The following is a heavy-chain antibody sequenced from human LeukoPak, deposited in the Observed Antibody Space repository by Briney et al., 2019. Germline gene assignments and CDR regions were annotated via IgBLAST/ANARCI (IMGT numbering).Heavy chain of an antibody. CDR1: GGSISSYY. J-gene: IGHJ2*01. V-gene: IGHV4-59*01. D-gene: IGHD6-13*01. Sequence: PSETLSLTCTVSGGSISSYYWSWIRQPPGKGLEWIGYIYYSGSTNYNPSLKSRVTISVDTSKNQFSLKLSSVTAADTAVYYCARDSIAALPGDWYFDLWGRGTLVTVSS. CDR2: IYYSGST. CDR3: ARDSIAALPGDWYFDL.